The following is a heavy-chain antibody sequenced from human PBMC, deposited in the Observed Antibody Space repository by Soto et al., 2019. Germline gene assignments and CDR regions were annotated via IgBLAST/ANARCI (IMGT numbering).Heavy chain of an antibody. Sequence: GGSLRLSCAASGFTFSGSAMHWVRQASGKGLEWVGRIRSKANSYATAYAASVKGRFTISRDDSKNTAYLQMNSLKTEDTAVYYCTRYHSNSDYWGQGTLVTVSS. J-gene: IGHJ4*02. CDR1: GFTFSGSA. CDR3: TRYHSNSDY. V-gene: IGHV3-73*01. D-gene: IGHD4-4*01. CDR2: IRSKANSYAT.